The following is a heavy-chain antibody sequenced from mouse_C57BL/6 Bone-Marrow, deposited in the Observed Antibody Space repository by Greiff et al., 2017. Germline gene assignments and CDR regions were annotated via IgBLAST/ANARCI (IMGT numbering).Heavy chain of an antibody. Sequence: QVQLKQSGAELARPGASVKLSCKASGYTFTSYGISWVKQRTGQGLEWIGEIYPRSGNTYYNEKFKGKATLTADKSSSTAYMELRSLTSEDSAFSFCAMDGYSFLFDYWGRGTTLTVSS. J-gene: IGHJ2*01. CDR2: IYPRSGNT. D-gene: IGHD2-3*01. CDR1: GYTFTSYG. CDR3: AMDGYSFLFDY. V-gene: IGHV1-81*01.